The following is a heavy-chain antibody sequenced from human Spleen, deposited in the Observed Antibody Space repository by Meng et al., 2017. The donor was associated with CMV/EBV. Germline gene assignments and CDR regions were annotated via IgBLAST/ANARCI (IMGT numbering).Heavy chain of an antibody. CDR3: TRDSTYYSFWSGTDFDY. D-gene: IGHD3-3*01. J-gene: IGHJ4*01. CDR1: YTFTDDY. V-gene: IGHV1-2*02. Sequence: YTFTDDYIHWVRQARGQGLEWMGWINPTSGGTTYARKFQGRVAMTRDTSISTVYMELSRLRSDDTALYYCTRDSTYYSFWSGTDFDYWGHGTLVTVSS. CDR2: INPTSGGT.